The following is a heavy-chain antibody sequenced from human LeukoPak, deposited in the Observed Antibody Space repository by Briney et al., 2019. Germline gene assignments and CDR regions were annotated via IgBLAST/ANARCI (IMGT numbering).Heavy chain of an antibody. J-gene: IGHJ4*02. CDR3: AKDRYSSSPYYFDH. CDR1: GFTFSRYA. Sequence: PGGSLRLSCAASGFTFSRYAMSWVRQAPGKGLEWVSVISDNGGGTYYSDSVKGRFTISRDNSRNTLYLQMNSLRAEDTALYYCAKDRYSSSPYYFDHWGQGTLVTVSS. D-gene: IGHD6-6*01. V-gene: IGHV3-23*01. CDR2: ISDNGGGT.